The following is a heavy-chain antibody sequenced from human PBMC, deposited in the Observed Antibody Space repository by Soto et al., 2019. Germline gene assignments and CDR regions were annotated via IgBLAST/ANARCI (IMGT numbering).Heavy chain of an antibody. Sequence: GGSLRLSCAASGFTFSSYAMSWVRQAPGKGLEWVSAISGSGGSTYYADSVKGRFTISRDNSKNTLYLQMNSLRAEDTAVYYWAKDRGGWPYYFDYWGQGTLVTVSS. CDR3: AKDRGGWPYYFDY. CDR2: ISGSGGST. CDR1: GFTFSSYA. V-gene: IGHV3-23*01. J-gene: IGHJ4*02. D-gene: IGHD6-19*01.